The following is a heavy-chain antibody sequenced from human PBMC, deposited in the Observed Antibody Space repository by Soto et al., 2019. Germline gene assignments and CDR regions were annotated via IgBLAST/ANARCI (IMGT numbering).Heavy chain of an antibody. CDR3: ARERSLDIVVVPAAVDFDY. D-gene: IGHD2-2*03. J-gene: IGHJ4*02. Sequence: PGGSLRLSCAASGFTFSSYWMHWVRQAPGKGLVWVSRINSDGSSTSYADSVKGRFTISRDNAKNTLYLQMNSLRAEDTAVYYCARERSLDIVVVPAAVDFDYWGQGTLVTVSS. CDR2: INSDGSST. V-gene: IGHV3-74*01. CDR1: GFTFSSYW.